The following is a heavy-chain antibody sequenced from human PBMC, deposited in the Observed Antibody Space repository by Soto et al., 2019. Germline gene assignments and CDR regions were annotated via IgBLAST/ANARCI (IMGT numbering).Heavy chain of an antibody. V-gene: IGHV1-2*02. CDR2: IKSNSGGT. CDR1: RNSFIDYS. J-gene: IGHJ6*02. CDR3: AREDYNWNDYYYYGMDV. D-gene: IGHD1-1*01. Sequence: QVELVQSGAEVRKPGASVKVSCKASRNSFIDYSIHWVRQAPGQGLEWMGWIKSNSGGTKYAQRFQGRVTMTRDTSISTIYMELSRLKSDDTAVYYCAREDYNWNDYYYYGMDVWGQGTMVIVSS.